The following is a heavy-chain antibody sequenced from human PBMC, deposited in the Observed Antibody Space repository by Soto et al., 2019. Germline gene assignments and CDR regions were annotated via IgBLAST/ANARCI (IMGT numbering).Heavy chain of an antibody. CDR3: ARGTGAQLMYFDL. D-gene: IGHD7-27*01. CDR1: GFTFSNSD. CDR2: IGTVGDA. Sequence: EVNLVGSGGGLVQPGGSLRLSCAASGFTFSNSDMHWVRQSAGKGLEWLSGIGTVGDAYYPPSVRGRFTISRENAKNSLYLQMHGLRAEDTAVYFCARGTGAQLMYFDLWGRGTLVTVSS. V-gene: IGHV3-13*01. J-gene: IGHJ2*01.